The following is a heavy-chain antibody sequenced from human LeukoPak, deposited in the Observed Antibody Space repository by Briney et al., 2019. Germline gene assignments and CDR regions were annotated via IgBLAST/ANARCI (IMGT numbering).Heavy chain of an antibody. V-gene: IGHV4-34*01. CDR2: INHSGST. J-gene: IGHJ4*02. CDR3: ASTKGGQLDY. D-gene: IGHD2-15*01. CDR1: SGPVRCYH. Sequence: PSETLSLTCTVYSGPVRCYHWSGIRQPPGKGLEWIGEINHSGSTNYNPSLKSRVTISVDKSKNQLSLKLSSGTAADTAVYYCASTKGGQLDYWGQGTLVTVSS.